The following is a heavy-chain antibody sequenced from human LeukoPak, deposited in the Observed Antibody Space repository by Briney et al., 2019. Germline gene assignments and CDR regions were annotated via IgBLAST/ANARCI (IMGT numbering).Heavy chain of an antibody. CDR2: VSDSGDGT. CDR1: GFTFSSYA. J-gene: IGHJ4*02. Sequence: PGGSLRLSCAASGFTFSSYAMYWVRQAPGKGLEWVLGVSDSGDGTHYADSVKGRFTISRDNSKNTLYLQMNNLRAEDTAVYYCAKVEWLRFRVFDYWGQGTLVTVSS. CDR3: AKVEWLRFRVFDY. D-gene: IGHD5-12*01. V-gene: IGHV3-23*01.